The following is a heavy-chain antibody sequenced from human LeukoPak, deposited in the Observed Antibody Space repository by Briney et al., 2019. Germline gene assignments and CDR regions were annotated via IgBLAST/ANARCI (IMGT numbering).Heavy chain of an antibody. CDR2: ISTRGTTI. CDR3: ARDGRNYFDSSDYFPNFFDY. V-gene: IGHV3-48*03. J-gene: IGHJ4*02. D-gene: IGHD3-22*01. CDR1: GFTFSSYE. Sequence: PGGSLRLSCAASGFTFSSYEMNWVRQAPGKGLEWVSYISTRGTTIYYADSVKGRLTISRDNAKNSLYLQMNSLRAGDTAVYYCARDGRNYFDSSDYFPNFFDYWGQGTLVTVSS.